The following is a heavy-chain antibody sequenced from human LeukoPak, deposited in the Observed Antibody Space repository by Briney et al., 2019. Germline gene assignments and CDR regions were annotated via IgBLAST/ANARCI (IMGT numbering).Heavy chain of an antibody. CDR1: GYTFTSYS. CDR3: ARHPYYDTSAYYVY. D-gene: IGHD3-22*01. CDR2: ISTYNGKT. Sequence: ASVKVSCKASGYTFTSYSISWVRQAPGQRPEWMGWISTYNGKTNYAQKFQGRVIMTIDTSTKTAYMELSSLRSDDSAFYYCARHPYYDTSAYYVYWGQGTLVTVSS. V-gene: IGHV1-18*01. J-gene: IGHJ4*02.